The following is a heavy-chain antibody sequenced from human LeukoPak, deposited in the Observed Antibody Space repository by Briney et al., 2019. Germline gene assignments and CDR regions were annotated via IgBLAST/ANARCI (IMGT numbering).Heavy chain of an antibody. CDR1: GGSFSDYY. Sequence: SETLSPTCAVYGGSFSDYYWTWLRQTPGKGLEWIGEMSPSGSSNYNPSLKSRVTISVDTSKNQFSLKLRSVTAADTAVYYCARGRQDVNMILVVMAGVSYYLDVWSKGTTVTVS. V-gene: IGHV4-34*01. J-gene: IGHJ6*03. D-gene: IGHD3-22*01. CDR3: ARGRQDVNMILVVMAGVSYYLDV. CDR2: MSPSGSS.